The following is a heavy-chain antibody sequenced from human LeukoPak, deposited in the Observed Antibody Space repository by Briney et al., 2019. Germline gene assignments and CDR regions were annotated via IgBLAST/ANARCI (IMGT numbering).Heavy chain of an antibody. J-gene: IGHJ4*02. CDR1: GGSISSGSYY. CDR2: IYTSGST. CDR3: ARDRRGYYFDY. D-gene: IGHD3-10*01. V-gene: IGHV4-61*02. Sequence: PSETLSLTCTVSGGSISSGSYYWSWIRQPAGKGLEWIGRIYTSGSTNYNPSLKSRVTISVDTSKNQFSLKLSSVTAADTAVYYCARDRRGYYFDYWGQGTLVTVSS.